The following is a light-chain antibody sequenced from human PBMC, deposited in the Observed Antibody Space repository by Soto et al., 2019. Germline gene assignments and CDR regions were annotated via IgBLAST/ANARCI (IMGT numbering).Light chain of an antibody. V-gene: IGKV1-5*01. Sequence: IHVTQYPSTLSASIGDRVTITWRASQSITTWLAWYQQKPGKAPKLLIYDASRLESGVPSRFSGSGSGTDFTLTISSLEPEDFAGYCCPQRSNWPWTFGQGTKVDI. CDR1: QSITTW. CDR2: DAS. CDR3: PQRSNWPWT. J-gene: IGKJ1*01.